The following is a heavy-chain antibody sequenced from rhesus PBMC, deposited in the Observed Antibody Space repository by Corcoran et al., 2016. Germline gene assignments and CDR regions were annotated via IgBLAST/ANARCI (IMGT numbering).Heavy chain of an antibody. V-gene: IGHV4-73*01. CDR1: GASISGYY. CDR2: IDAKSPPP. CDR3: ARFHDNRFDV. Sequence: QVKLQQWGEGLVKPSETLSLICAVYGASISGYYWSWIRQPPGKGLEWFGNIDAKSPPPTSTPHLKNRVPIAKCTSTTQFSLKLSSVTAAGAAVYYCARFHDNRFDVWGQGVVVTVSS. J-gene: IGHJ5-1*01.